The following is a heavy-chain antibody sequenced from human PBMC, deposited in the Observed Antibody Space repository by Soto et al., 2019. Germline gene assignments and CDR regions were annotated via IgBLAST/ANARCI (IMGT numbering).Heavy chain of an antibody. CDR3: ARAHSSGWIYFDY. CDR2: IWYDGSDK. J-gene: IGHJ4*02. D-gene: IGHD6-19*01. Sequence: QVQLVESGGGVVQPGRSLRLSCAASGFTFSSYGMHWVRQAPGKGLEWVAVIWYDGSDKYYADSVKGRFTISRDNSKNTLYLQTNSLRAEDTAVYYCARAHSSGWIYFDYWGQGTLVTVSS. CDR1: GFTFSSYG. V-gene: IGHV3-33*01.